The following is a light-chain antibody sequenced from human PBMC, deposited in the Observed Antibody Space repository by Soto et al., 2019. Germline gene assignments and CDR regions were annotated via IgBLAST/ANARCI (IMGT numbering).Light chain of an antibody. V-gene: IGLV2-14*02. CDR3: SSYASSTTPYV. CDR2: EGG. J-gene: IGLJ1*01. CDR1: SSDVGSYNL. Sequence: QSVLTQPASVCGSPGQAITISCTGTSSDVGSYNLVSWYQQHPGKAPKLMIYEGGKRPSGVSNRFSGSKSGNTASLTISGLQAEDEADYYCSSYASSTTPYVFGTGTKVTVL.